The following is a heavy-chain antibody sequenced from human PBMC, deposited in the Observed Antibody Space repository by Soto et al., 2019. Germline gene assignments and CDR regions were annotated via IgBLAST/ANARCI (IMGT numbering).Heavy chain of an antibody. CDR3: ARPGYCSSTSCYGGLFDY. CDR1: GGSFSGYY. V-gene: IGHV4-34*01. Sequence: SETLSLTCAVYGGSFSGYYWSWIRQPPGKGLEWIGEINHSGSTNYNPSLKSRVTISVDTSKNQFSLKLSSVTAADTAVYYCARPGYCSSTSCYGGLFDYWGQGTLVTVSS. J-gene: IGHJ4*02. CDR2: INHSGST. D-gene: IGHD2-2*01.